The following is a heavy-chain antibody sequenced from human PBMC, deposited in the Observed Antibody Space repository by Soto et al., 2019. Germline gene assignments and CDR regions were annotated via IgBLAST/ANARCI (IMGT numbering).Heavy chain of an antibody. CDR2: ISGSGGST. V-gene: IGHV3-23*01. D-gene: IGHD3-3*01. CDR3: VKDKRDYDFWSGYYNGHNWFDP. CDR1: GFTFSSYA. J-gene: IGHJ5*02. Sequence: GGSLRLSCAASGFTFSSYAMSWVRQAPGKGLEWVSAISGSGGSTYYADSVKGRFTISRDNSKNTLYLQMSSLRAEDTAVYYCVKDKRDYDFWSGYYNGHNWFDPWGQGTLVTVSS.